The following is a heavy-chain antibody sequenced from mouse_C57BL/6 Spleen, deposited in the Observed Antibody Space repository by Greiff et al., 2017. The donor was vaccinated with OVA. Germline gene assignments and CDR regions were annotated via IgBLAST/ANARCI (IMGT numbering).Heavy chain of an antibody. D-gene: IGHD2-3*01. V-gene: IGHV14-1*01. CDR2: IDPEDGDT. J-gene: IGHJ1*03. CDR1: GFNIKDYY. CDR3: TRESYDGYYRDV. Sequence: VQLKESGAELVRPGASVKLSCTASGFNIKDYYIHWVKQRPEQGLEWIGRIDPEDGDTEYAPKFQGKATMTADTSSNTAYLQLSSLTSEYTAVDYCTRESYDGYYRDVWGTGTTVTVSS.